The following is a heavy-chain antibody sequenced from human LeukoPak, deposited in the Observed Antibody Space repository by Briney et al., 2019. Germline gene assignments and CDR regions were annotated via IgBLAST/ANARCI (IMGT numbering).Heavy chain of an antibody. D-gene: IGHD2-8*01. Sequence: SETLSLTCTVSGGSISSYYWCWIRQPPGKGLEWIGYIYYSGSTNYNPSLKSRVTISVDTSKNQFSLKLSSVTAADTAVYYCARALGYCTNGVCYTGIHFDYWGQGTLVTVSS. V-gene: IGHV4-59*01. CDR3: ARALGYCTNGVCYTGIHFDY. CDR2: IYYSGST. J-gene: IGHJ4*02. CDR1: GGSISSYY.